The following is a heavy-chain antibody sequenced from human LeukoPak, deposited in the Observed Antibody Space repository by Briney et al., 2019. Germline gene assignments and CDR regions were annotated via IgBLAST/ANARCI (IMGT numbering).Heavy chain of an antibody. CDR1: GFTFSSYW. J-gene: IGHJ4*02. V-gene: IGHV3-7*01. D-gene: IGHD3-3*01. CDR3: ARTTIFGVVTTDY. CDR2: IKQDGSEK. Sequence: PGESLRLSCPASGFTFSSYWMSWVRQAPGKGLEWVANIKQDGSEKYYVDSVKGRFTISRDNAKNSLYLQMNSLRAEDTAVYYCARTTIFGVVTTDYWGQGTLVTVSS.